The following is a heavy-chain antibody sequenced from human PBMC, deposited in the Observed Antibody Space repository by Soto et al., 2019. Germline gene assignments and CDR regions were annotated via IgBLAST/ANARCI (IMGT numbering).Heavy chain of an antibody. Sequence: AVYGGSFSGYYWSWIRQPPGKGLEWIGEINHSGSTNYNPSLKSRVTISVDTSKNQFSLKLSSVTAADTAVYYCARVKYYYGSGSPFYYYYGMDVWGQGTTVTVSS. CDR1: GGSFSGYY. CDR2: INHSGST. V-gene: IGHV4-34*01. D-gene: IGHD3-10*01. CDR3: ARVKYYYGSGSPFYYYYGMDV. J-gene: IGHJ6*02.